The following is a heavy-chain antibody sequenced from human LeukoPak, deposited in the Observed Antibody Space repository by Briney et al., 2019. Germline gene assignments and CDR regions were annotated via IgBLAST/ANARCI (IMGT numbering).Heavy chain of an antibody. Sequence: ASVKVSYKASGYTFTGYYMHWVRQAPGQGLEWMGWINPNSGGTNYAQKFQGRVTMTRDTSISTAYMELSRLRSDDTAVYYCARDPVTGTTNFDYWGQGTLVTVSS. CDR1: GYTFTGYY. CDR2: INPNSGGT. D-gene: IGHD1-20*01. V-gene: IGHV1-2*02. CDR3: ARDPVTGTTNFDY. J-gene: IGHJ4*02.